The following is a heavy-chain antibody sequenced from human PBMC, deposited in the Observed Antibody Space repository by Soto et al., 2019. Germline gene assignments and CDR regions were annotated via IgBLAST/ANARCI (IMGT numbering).Heavy chain of an antibody. CDR2: INAGNGNT. CDR3: ARDGIAAAGANYYYYYGMYV. J-gene: IGHJ6*02. Sequence: ASVKVSCKASGYTFTSYAMHWVRQAPGQRLEWMGWINAGNGNTKYSQKFQGRVTMTRNTSISTAYMELSSLRSDDTAVYYCARDGIAAAGANYYYYYGMYVWGQGSKVTVSS. V-gene: IGHV1-3*01. CDR1: GYTFTSYA. D-gene: IGHD6-13*01.